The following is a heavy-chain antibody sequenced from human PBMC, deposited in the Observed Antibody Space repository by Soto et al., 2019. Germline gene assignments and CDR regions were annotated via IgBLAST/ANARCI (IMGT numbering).Heavy chain of an antibody. Sequence: ASVKVSCKVSGYTLTELSMHWVRQAPGKGLEWMGGFDPEDGETIYAQKFQGRVTMTEDTSTDTAYMELSSLRSEDTAVYYCATSGRDSSGWYQFFDYWGQGTLVTVSS. CDR1: GYTLTELS. J-gene: IGHJ4*02. CDR3: ATSGRDSSGWYQFFDY. V-gene: IGHV1-24*01. D-gene: IGHD6-19*01. CDR2: FDPEDGET.